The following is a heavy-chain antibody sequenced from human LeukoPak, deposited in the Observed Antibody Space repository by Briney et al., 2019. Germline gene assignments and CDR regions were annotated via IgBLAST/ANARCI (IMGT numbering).Heavy chain of an antibody. CDR1: GGSFSGDY. CDR3: ARVGHSNFPPQLNLSHGMDV. Sequence: SETLSLTCAVYGGSFSGDYWGWIPQRPGKGREWRGEINHSGSTNDNPSLKGRVTISVGTSKNQFSPTLSSVTAPGTAVYYCARVGHSNFPPQLNLSHGMDVWGQGTTVTVSS. CDR2: INHSGST. V-gene: IGHV4-34*01. D-gene: IGHD4-11*01. J-gene: IGHJ6*02.